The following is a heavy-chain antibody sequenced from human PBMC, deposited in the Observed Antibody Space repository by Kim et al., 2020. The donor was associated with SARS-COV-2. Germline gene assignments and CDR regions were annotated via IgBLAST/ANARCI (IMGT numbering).Heavy chain of an antibody. D-gene: IGHD3-10*01. Sequence: SRVTISVDTSKNQFSLKLSSVTAADTAVYYCARDRGVRGVINLADWYFDLWGRGTLVTVSS. CDR3: ARDRGVRGVINLADWYFDL. J-gene: IGHJ2*01. V-gene: IGHV4-30-2*05.